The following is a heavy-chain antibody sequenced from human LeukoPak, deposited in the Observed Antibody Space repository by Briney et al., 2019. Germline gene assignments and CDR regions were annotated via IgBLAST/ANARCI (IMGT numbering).Heavy chain of an antibody. CDR2: IYSGGST. D-gene: IGHD2-15*01. CDR1: GFTVSSNY. CDR3: ARFSLIGRPYYFDY. J-gene: IGHJ4*02. Sequence: PGGSLRLSCAASGFTVSSNYMSWVRQAPGKGLEWVSLIYSGGSTYYADSVKGRFTISRDNSKNTLYLQMNSLRAEDTAVYYCARFSLIGRPYYFDYWGQGTLVTVPS. V-gene: IGHV3-53*01.